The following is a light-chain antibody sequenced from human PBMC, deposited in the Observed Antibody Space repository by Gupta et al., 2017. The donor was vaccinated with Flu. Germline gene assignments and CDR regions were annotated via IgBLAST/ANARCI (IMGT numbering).Light chain of an antibody. V-gene: IGKV2-28*01. CDR1: QSRLHSNGYNY. CDR2: LGS. CDR3: MQALQTPMYT. J-gene: IGKJ2*01. Sequence: TPGEPASISCRSSQSRLHSNGYNYLDWYLQKPGQSPQLLIYLGSNRASGVPDRFSGSGSGTDFTLKISRGEAEDVGVYYCMQALQTPMYTFGQGTKLEIK.